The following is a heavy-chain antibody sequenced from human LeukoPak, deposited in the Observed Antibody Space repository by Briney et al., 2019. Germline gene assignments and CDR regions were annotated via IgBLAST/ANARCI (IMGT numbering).Heavy chain of an antibody. J-gene: IGHJ6*02. V-gene: IGHV3-23*01. Sequence: GGSLRLSCAASGFTFTSYSMSWVRQAPGKGLEWVSGTSDRGDYTYYADSVKGRFTISRDNSKNTLYLQMNSLRAEDTAVYYCARAYCSSTSCYPGYYYYGMDVWGQGTTVTVSS. CDR2: TSDRGDYT. CDR1: GFTFTSYS. CDR3: ARAYCSSTSCYPGYYYYGMDV. D-gene: IGHD2-2*01.